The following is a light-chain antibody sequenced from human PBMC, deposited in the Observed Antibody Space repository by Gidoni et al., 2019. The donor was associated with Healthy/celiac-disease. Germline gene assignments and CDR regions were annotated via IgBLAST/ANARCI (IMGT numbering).Light chain of an antibody. CDR2: DAS. CDR3: QQYDNPIFT. CDR1: QDISNY. J-gene: IGKJ3*01. Sequence: DIQMTQSPSSLSASVGDRVTITCQASQDISNYLNWYQQKPGKAPKLLIYDASNLETGVPSRFSGSGSGTDFTFTISRLQPEDIATYYCQQYDNPIFTFXPXTKVDIK. V-gene: IGKV1-33*01.